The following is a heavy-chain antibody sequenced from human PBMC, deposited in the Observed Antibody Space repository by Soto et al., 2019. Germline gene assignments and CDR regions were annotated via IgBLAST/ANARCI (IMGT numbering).Heavy chain of an antibody. J-gene: IGHJ4*02. CDR1: GFTVSNNY. V-gene: IGHV3-66*01. Sequence: VQVVESGGGLVQPGGSLRLSCAASGFTVSNNYMSWVRQAPGKGLEWISVIFSDGSTYYADSVKGRFTISRDNSENTLYLQINSLKAEDTAVYYCASDPFQVFGYWGQGTLVTVSS. CDR3: ASDPFQVFGY. CDR2: IFSDGST.